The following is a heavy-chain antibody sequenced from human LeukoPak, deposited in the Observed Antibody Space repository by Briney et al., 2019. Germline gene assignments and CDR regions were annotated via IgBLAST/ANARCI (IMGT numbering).Heavy chain of an antibody. D-gene: IGHD1-26*01. V-gene: IGHV3-7*01. J-gene: IGHJ4*02. CDR2: IKQDGSTK. Sequence: GGSLRLACAASGFTFTNSWMAWVRQAPGKGLEWVANIKQDGSTKHHVDSLKGRFTISRDNPKNSLYLQMNSLRAEDTAVYYCARGSSAGASLRHDYWGQGTLVTVSS. CDR3: ARGSSAGASLRHDY. CDR1: GFTFTNSW.